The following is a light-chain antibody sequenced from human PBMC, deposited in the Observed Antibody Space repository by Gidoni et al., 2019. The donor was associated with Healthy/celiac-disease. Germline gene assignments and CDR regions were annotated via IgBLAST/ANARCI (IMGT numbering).Light chain of an antibody. CDR1: SSNIGSNT. J-gene: IGLJ2*01. CDR3: AAWDDSLNGV. Sequence: QSVLTQPHSASGTPGQRVTISCSGSSSNIGSNTVNWYQQLPGTAPKLLIYSNNQRPSGVPDRFSGSKSGTSASLAISGLQSEDEADYYCAAWDDSLNGVFGGGTKLTVL. V-gene: IGLV1-44*01. CDR2: SNN.